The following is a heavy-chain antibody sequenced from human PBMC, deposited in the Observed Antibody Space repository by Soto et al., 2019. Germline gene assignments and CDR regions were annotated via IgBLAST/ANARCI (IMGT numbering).Heavy chain of an antibody. D-gene: IGHD3-3*01. Sequence: QVQLVESGGGLVKPGGSLRLSCAASGFTFSDHYMSWIRQAPGKGLEWVSYISSSGSSIYYADSVKGRFTISRDNAKNSRYLQMNSLRAKDTAVYYCARDDFWSGYYRYFDYWGQGTLVTVSS. J-gene: IGHJ4*02. CDR3: ARDDFWSGYYRYFDY. V-gene: IGHV3-11*01. CDR1: GFTFSDHY. CDR2: ISSSGSSI.